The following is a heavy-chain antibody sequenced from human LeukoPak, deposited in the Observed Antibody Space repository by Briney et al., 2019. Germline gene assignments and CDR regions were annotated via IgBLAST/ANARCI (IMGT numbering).Heavy chain of an antibody. Sequence: GGSLRLSCAASGFTVSSNYMSWVRQAPGKGLEWVSVIYSSGSTYYADPVKGRFTISRDNSKNTLYLQMNSLRAEDTAVYYCARDMYSYGYYFDYWGQGTLVTVSS. CDR2: IYSSGST. CDR1: GFTVSSNY. J-gene: IGHJ4*02. V-gene: IGHV3-66*03. CDR3: ARDMYSYGYYFDY. D-gene: IGHD5-18*01.